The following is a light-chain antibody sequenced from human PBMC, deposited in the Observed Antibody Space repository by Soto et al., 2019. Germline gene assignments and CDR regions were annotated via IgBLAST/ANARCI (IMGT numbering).Light chain of an antibody. CDR1: QTINRW. CDR2: DGS. V-gene: IGKV1-5*01. Sequence: DIQMTQSPATLSASLGDRVTITCRASQTINRWLAWYQQKPRKAPKLLIYDGSTLQSGVPSRFSGSGTATEFTLTISSLQPDDVATYYCQQYNALWYTFGQGTKV. CDR3: QQYNALWYT. J-gene: IGKJ2*01.